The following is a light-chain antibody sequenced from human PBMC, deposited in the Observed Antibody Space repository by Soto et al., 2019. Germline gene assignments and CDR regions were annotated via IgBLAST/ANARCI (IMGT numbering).Light chain of an antibody. J-gene: IGKJ1*01. CDR1: QSVSSSH. CDR3: QQYRNWPRT. CDR2: GAS. V-gene: IGKV3-20*01. Sequence: EIVLTQSPGTLSLSPGERATLSCRASQSVSSSHLAWYQQKPGQAPRLLIYGASNRATGIPDRFSGSGSGTDFTLTISRLEPEDFAVYYCQQYRNWPRTFGQGTKVEIK.